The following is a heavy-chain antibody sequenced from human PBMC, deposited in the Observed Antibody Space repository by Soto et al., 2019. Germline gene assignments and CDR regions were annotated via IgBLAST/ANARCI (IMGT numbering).Heavy chain of an antibody. V-gene: IGHV3-23*01. CDR3: AKDRRAIVVVITPPNGMDV. D-gene: IGHD3-22*01. Sequence: GSLRLSCAASGFTFSSYAMIFCRHSAFKWLEWVSAISGSGGSTYYADSVKGRFTISRDNSKNTLYLQMNSLRAEDTAVYYCAKDRRAIVVVITPPNGMDVWGQGTTVTVSS. CDR1: GFTFSSYA. CDR2: ISGSGGST. J-gene: IGHJ6*02.